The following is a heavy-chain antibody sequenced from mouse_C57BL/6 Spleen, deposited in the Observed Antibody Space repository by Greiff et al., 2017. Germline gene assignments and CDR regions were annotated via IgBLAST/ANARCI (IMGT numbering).Heavy chain of an antibody. V-gene: IGHV1-80*01. J-gene: IGHJ4*01. Sequence: QVQLQQSGAELVKPGASVKISCKASGYAFSSYWMNWVKQRPGKGLEWIGQIYPGDGDTNYNGQFKGKATLTADKSSSTAYMQLSSLTSEDSAVYFCARSTMVTRNYAMDYWGQGTSVTVSS. CDR2: IYPGDGDT. D-gene: IGHD2-2*01. CDR1: GYAFSSYW. CDR3: ARSTMVTRNYAMDY.